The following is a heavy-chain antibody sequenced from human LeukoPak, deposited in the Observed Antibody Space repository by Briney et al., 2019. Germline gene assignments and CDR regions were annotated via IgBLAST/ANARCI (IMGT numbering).Heavy chain of an antibody. Sequence: AASVTVSCKASGYTFTSYDINWVRQATGQGLEWMGWMNPNSGNTGYAQKFQGRVTITRNTSISTAYMELSSLRSEDTAVYYCARIDSFSGYSYYYYMDVWGKGTTVTVSS. CDR1: GYTFTSYD. V-gene: IGHV1-8*03. D-gene: IGHD3-22*01. CDR3: ARIDSFSGYSYYYYMDV. J-gene: IGHJ6*03. CDR2: MNPNSGNT.